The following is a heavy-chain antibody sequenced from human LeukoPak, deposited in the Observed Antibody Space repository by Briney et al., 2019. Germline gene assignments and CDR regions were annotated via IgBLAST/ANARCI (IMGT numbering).Heavy chain of an antibody. CDR2: INHSGST. D-gene: IGHD5-12*01. CDR3: ARRTYSGYGDY. CDR1: GGSFSGYY. J-gene: IGHJ4*02. Sequence: SETLSLTCAVYGGSFSGYYWSWIRQPPGKGLEWIGEINHSGSTNYNPSLKSRVTVSVDTSKNQFSLKLSSVTAADTAVYYCARRTYSGYGDYWGQGTLVTVSS. V-gene: IGHV4-34*01.